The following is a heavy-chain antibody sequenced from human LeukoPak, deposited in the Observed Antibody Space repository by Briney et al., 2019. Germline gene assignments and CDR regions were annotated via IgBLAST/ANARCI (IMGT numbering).Heavy chain of an antibody. D-gene: IGHD6-6*01. J-gene: IGHJ3*02. CDR1: GFTFSTYA. CDR3: AKDKLRFEYSSNAFDI. V-gene: IGHV3-23*01. Sequence: GGSLRLSCATSGFTFSTYAMNWVRQAPGKGLEWVSVISVSGGSTYYADSVKGRFTISRDNSKNTLYLQMSSLRAEDTAVYYCAKDKLRFEYSSNAFDIWGQGTMVTVSS. CDR2: ISVSGGST.